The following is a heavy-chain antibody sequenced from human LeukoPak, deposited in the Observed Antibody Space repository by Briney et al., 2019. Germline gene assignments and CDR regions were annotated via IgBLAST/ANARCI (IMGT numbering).Heavy chain of an antibody. CDR1: GGTFSSYT. CDR3: ARDSRGVTTVVPFDY. Sequence: GASVKVSCKASGGTFSSYTISWVRQAPGQGLEWMGRIIPILGIANYAQKFQGRVTITADKSTSTAYMELSSLRSEDTAVYYCARDSRGVTTVVPFDYWGQGTLVTVSS. D-gene: IGHD4-23*01. V-gene: IGHV1-69*02. CDR2: IIPILGIA. J-gene: IGHJ4*02.